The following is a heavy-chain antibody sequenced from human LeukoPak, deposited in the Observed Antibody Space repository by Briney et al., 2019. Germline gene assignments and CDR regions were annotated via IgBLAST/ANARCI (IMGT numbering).Heavy chain of an antibody. V-gene: IGHV3-48*01. Sequence: PGGSLGLSCAASGFTFSTYNMNWVRQAPGKGLEWVSYISSSSDTIYYADSVKGRFTISRDNAKNSLYLQMNSLRAEDTAGYYCARRDGWDYYYFMDVWGKGTTVTVSS. CDR2: ISSSSDTI. J-gene: IGHJ6*03. CDR3: ARRDGWDYYYFMDV. D-gene: IGHD2-2*03. CDR1: GFTFSTYN.